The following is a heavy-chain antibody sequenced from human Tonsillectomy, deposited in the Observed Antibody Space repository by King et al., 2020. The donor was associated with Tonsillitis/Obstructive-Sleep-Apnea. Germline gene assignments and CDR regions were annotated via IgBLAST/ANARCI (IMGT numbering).Heavy chain of an antibody. D-gene: IGHD3-3*01. V-gene: IGHV1-46*01. CDR3: ARSYYDFWSGYFYYFDY. CDR1: GYTFISYY. CDR2: INPSGGST. Sequence: QLVQSGAEVKKPGASVKVSCKASGYTFISYYMHWVRQAPGQGLEWMGIINPSGGSTSYAQKFQGRVTMTRDTSTSTVYMELSSLRSEDTAVYYCARSYYDFWSGYFYYFDYWGQGTLVTVSS. J-gene: IGHJ4*02.